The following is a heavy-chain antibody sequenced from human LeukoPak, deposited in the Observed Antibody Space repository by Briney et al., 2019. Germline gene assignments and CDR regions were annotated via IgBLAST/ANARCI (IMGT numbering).Heavy chain of an antibody. Sequence: ASVKVSCKASGYTFTSYGISWVRQAPGQGLEWMGWISAYNGNTNYAQKLQGRVTMTTDTSTSTAYMELRSLRSDDTAVYYCARDRSYSSSWSYYYYYGMDVWGQGTTVTVSS. CDR3: ARDRSYSSSWSYYYYYGMDV. CDR2: ISAYNGNT. CDR1: GYTFTSYG. D-gene: IGHD6-13*01. J-gene: IGHJ6*02. V-gene: IGHV1-18*01.